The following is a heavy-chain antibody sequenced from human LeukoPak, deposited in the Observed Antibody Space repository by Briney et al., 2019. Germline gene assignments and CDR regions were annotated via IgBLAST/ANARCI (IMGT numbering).Heavy chain of an antibody. Sequence: PSQTLSLTCTVSGVSISSGGYHWSWIRQPPGKGLEWIGYIYYSGSTNYNPSLKSRVTISVDTSKNQFSLKLSSVTAADTAVYYCARHIRMYYYDSSGLYFDYWGQGTLVTVSS. CDR1: GVSISSGGYH. CDR3: ARHIRMYYYDSSGLYFDY. J-gene: IGHJ4*02. D-gene: IGHD3-22*01. CDR2: IYYSGST. V-gene: IGHV4-61*08.